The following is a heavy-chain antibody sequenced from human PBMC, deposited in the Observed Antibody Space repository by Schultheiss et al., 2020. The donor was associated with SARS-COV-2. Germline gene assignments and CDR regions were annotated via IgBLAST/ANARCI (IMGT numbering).Heavy chain of an antibody. D-gene: IGHD6-13*01. Sequence: GGSLRLSCAASGFTVGSNYLNWVRQAPGKGLEWVSAISGSGGSTYYADSVKGRFTISRDNSKNTLYLQMNSLRAEDTAVYYCAMMQQLVHDYWGQGTLVTVSS. CDR2: ISGSGGST. J-gene: IGHJ4*02. CDR3: AMMQQLVHDY. CDR1: GFTVGSNY. V-gene: IGHV3-23*01.